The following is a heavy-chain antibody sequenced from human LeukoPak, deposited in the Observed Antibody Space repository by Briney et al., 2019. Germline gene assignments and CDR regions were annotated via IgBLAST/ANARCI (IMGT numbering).Heavy chain of an antibody. Sequence: PGGSLRLSCAASGFTFSSYSMNWVRQAPGKGLEWVSYISRGSSTIYYADSVKGRFTISRDNAKDSLYLQMNSLRDEDTAVYYCARETGNLFDYWGQGTLVTVSS. J-gene: IGHJ4*02. CDR2: ISRGSSTI. V-gene: IGHV3-48*02. CDR1: GFTFSSYS. CDR3: ARETGNLFDY.